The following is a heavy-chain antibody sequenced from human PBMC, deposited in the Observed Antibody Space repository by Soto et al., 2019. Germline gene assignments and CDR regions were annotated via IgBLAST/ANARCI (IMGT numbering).Heavy chain of an antibody. J-gene: IGHJ6*02. CDR3: AREEYSSSLWGGYYYGMDV. V-gene: IGHV6-1*01. CDR1: GDSVSSNSAA. Sequence: SPTLSLPCAISGDSVSSNSAAWNWIRQSPSRGLEWLGRTYYRSKWYNDYAVSVKSRITINPDTSKNQFSLQLNSVTPEDTAVYYCAREEYSSSLWGGYYYGMDVWGQGTTVTVSS. D-gene: IGHD6-6*01. CDR2: TYYRSKWYN.